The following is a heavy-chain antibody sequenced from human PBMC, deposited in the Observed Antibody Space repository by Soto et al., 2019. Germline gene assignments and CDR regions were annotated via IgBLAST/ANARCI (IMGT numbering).Heavy chain of an antibody. Sequence: GGSLRLSCAASGFTFSRYGMHWVRQAPGKGLEWVAFISYDSTKTYYADSVKGRFTISRDNSNSALYVQMNSLTGEDTAVYYCARTRSAWSDFHYYSLDVWGQGTTVTVSS. V-gene: IGHV3-30*03. CDR1: GFTFSRYG. J-gene: IGHJ6*02. CDR2: ISYDSTKT. CDR3: ARTRSAWSDFHYYSLDV. D-gene: IGHD1-26*01.